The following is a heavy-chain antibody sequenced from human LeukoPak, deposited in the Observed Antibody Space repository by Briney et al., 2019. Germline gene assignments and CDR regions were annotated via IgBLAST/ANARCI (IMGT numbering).Heavy chain of an antibody. D-gene: IGHD2-2*01. Sequence: SETLSLTCTVSGGSISSYYWSWIRQPPGKGLEWIGYIYYSGSTNYNPSLKSRVTMSVDTSKNQFSLKLSSVTAADTAVYYCARVVVVVPAANGAFDIWGQGTMVTVSS. CDR3: ARVVVVVPAANGAFDI. CDR2: IYYSGST. CDR1: GGSISSYY. V-gene: IGHV4-59*12. J-gene: IGHJ3*02.